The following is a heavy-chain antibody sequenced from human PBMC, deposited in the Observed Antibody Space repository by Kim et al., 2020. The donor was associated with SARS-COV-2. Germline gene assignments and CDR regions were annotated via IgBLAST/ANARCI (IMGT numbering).Heavy chain of an antibody. CDR3: ARDKDAAGTTHFDY. CDR2: IYYSGST. D-gene: IGHD6-13*01. CDR1: GGSISSSSYY. Sequence: SETLSLTCTVSGGSISSSSYYWGWIRQPPGKGLEWIGSIYYSGSTYYNPSLKSRVTISVDTSKNQFSLKLSSVTAADTAVYYCARDKDAAGTTHFDYWGQGTLVTVSS. J-gene: IGHJ4*02. V-gene: IGHV4-39*07.